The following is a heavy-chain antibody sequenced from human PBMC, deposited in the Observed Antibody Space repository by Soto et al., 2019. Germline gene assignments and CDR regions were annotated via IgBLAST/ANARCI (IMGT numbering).Heavy chain of an antibody. D-gene: IGHD6-13*01. Sequence: GGSLRLSCAASGFTFSSYDMHWVRQATGKGLEWVSAIGTAGDTYYPGSVKGRFTISRENAKNSLYLQMNSLRAGDTAVYYCASASIAAAPFDYWGQGTLVTVSS. V-gene: IGHV3-13*01. CDR2: IGTAGDT. CDR3: ASASIAAAPFDY. J-gene: IGHJ4*02. CDR1: GFTFSSYD.